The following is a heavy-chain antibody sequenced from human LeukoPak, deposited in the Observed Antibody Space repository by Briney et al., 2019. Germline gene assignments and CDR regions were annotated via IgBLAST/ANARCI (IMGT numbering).Heavy chain of an antibody. CDR2: IWYGGSNK. V-gene: IGHV3-33*01. CDR3: ARDHGDYVKDY. J-gene: IGHJ4*02. CDR1: GFTFSSYG. Sequence: GGSLRLSCAASGFTFSSYGMHWVRQAPGKELEWVAVIWYGGSNKYYADSVKGRFTISRDNSKNTLYLQMNSLRAEDTAVYYCARDHGDYVKDYWGQGTLVTVSS. D-gene: IGHD4-17*01.